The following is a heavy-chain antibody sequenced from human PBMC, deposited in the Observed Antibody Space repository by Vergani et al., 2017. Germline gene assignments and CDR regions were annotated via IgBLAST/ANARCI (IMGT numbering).Heavy chain of an antibody. CDR1: GFTFSSYG. CDR3: ARGSRAEGGSVPDK. CDR2: MWYDGSNK. Sequence: QVRLVESGGGVVQPGRSLRLSCAASGFTFSSYGLHWVRQAPGKGFEWVAVMWYDGSNKYYADSVKGRFTISRDSSKNTLYLQMNGLRAEDTAVYYCARGSRAEGGSVPDKWGQGTLVTVSS. D-gene: IGHD6-13*01. V-gene: IGHV3-33*01. J-gene: IGHJ4*02.